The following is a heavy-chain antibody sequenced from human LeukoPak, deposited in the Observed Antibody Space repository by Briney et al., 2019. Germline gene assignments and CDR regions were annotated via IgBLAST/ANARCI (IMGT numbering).Heavy chain of an antibody. J-gene: IGHJ4*02. CDR1: GGSISSSNHY. Sequence: SETLSLTCIVSGGSISSSNHYWGWIRQPPGKGLEWIGSIYHTGSTCYNPSLKSRVTISVDTSKSQFSLKLSSVTAADTAMYYCARLSVGAADYWGQGTLVTVSP. V-gene: IGHV4-39*01. D-gene: IGHD1-26*01. CDR3: ARLSVGAADY. CDR2: IYHTGST.